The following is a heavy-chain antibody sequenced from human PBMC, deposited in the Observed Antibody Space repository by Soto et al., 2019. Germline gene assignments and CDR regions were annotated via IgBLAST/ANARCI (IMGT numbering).Heavy chain of an antibody. V-gene: IGHV1-24*01. CDR3: ATAVAVAGPFDY. Sequence: ASVTVSCKVSGYTLTELSIHWVRQAPGKGLEWMGGFDPEDGETIYAQKFQGRVTMTEDTSTDTAYMELSSLRSEDTAVYYCATAVAVAGPFDYWGQGTLVTVSS. J-gene: IGHJ4*02. CDR1: GYTLTELS. CDR2: FDPEDGET. D-gene: IGHD6-19*01.